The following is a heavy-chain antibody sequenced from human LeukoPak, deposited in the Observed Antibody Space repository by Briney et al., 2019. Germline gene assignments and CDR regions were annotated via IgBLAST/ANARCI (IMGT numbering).Heavy chain of an antibody. V-gene: IGHV1-2*02. J-gene: IGHJ4*02. D-gene: IGHD3-10*01. CDR3: AMGTGRFGKPFDY. Sequence: ASVKVSCKASGYTFTGYYMHWVRQAPGHRLEWMGWINPNSGGTNYAQKFQGRVTMTRDTSISTAYMELSRLRSDDTAVYYCAMGTGRFGKPFDYWGQGTLVTASS. CDR2: INPNSGGT. CDR1: GYTFTGYY.